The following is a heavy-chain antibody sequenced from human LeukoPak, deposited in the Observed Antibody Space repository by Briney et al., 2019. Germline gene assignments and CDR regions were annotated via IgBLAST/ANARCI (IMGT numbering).Heavy chain of an antibody. V-gene: IGHV1-2*02. CDR2: INPNSGGT. Sequence: ASVKVSCKASGYTFTGYYMHWVRQAPGQGLEWMGWINPNSGGTNYAQKFQGRVTMTRDTSISTAYMELSRLRSDDTAVYYCARTHNYYGSGQNWFDPWGQGTLVTVSS. D-gene: IGHD3-10*01. CDR1: GYTFTGYY. CDR3: ARTHNYYGSGQNWFDP. J-gene: IGHJ5*02.